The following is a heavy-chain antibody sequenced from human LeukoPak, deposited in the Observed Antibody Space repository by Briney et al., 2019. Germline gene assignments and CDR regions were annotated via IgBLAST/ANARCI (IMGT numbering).Heavy chain of an antibody. CDR1: GFTFSNYN. Sequence: GGSLRLSCAASGFTFSNYNMNWVRQAPGKGLEWLSYISRSSSTIYYADSVKGRFTISRDNAKNSLYLQMNSLRDEDTAVYYCARGSQQAFDIWGQGTMVTVSS. CDR3: ARGSQQAFDI. V-gene: IGHV3-48*02. D-gene: IGHD6-13*01. J-gene: IGHJ3*02. CDR2: ISRSSSTI.